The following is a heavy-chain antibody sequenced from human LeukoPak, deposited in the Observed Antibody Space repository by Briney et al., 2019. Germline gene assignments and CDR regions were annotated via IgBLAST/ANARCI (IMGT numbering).Heavy chain of an antibody. CDR2: IYSGGST. CDR1: GFTVSSNY. J-gene: IGHJ4*02. D-gene: IGHD3-9*01. V-gene: IGHV3-53*01. CDR3: AKVPYYDIVTGALPDYSFAY. Sequence: PGGSLRLSCAASGFTVSSNYMSWVRQAPGKGLEWVSVIYSGGSTYYADSVKGRFTISRHNSKNTLYLQLNSLRAEDTAVQYCAKVPYYDIVTGALPDYSFAYSGEGTPVTPYS.